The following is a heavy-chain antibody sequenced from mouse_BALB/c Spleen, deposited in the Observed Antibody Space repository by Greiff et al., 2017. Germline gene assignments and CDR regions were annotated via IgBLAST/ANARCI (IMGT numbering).Heavy chain of an antibody. CDR1: GYTFTSYW. V-gene: IGHV1-7*01. Sequence: QVQLQQSGAELAKPGASVKMSCKASGYTFTSYWMHWVKQRPGQGLEWIGYINPSTGYTEYNQKFKDKATLTADKSSSTAYMQLSSLTSEDSAVYYCARPLITTVPPGFAYWGQGTLVTVSA. J-gene: IGHJ3*01. CDR2: INPSTGYT. CDR3: ARPLITTVPPGFAY. D-gene: IGHD1-1*01.